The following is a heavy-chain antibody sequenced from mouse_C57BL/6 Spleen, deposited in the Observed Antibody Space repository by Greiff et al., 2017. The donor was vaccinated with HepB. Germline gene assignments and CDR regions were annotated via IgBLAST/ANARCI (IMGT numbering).Heavy chain of an antibody. Sequence: EVMLVESGGGLVKPGGSLKLSCAASGFTFSSYAMSWVRQTPEKRLEWVATISDGGSYTYYPDNVKGRFTISRDNAKNNLYLQMSHLKSEDTAVYYCARDQLGFDYWGQGTTLTVSS. CDR2: ISDGGSYT. J-gene: IGHJ2*01. D-gene: IGHD4-1*02. CDR1: GFTFSSYA. CDR3: ARDQLGFDY. V-gene: IGHV5-4*01.